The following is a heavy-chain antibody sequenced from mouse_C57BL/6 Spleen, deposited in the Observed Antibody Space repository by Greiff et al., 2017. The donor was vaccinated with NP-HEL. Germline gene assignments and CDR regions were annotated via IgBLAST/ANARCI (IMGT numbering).Heavy chain of an antibody. Sequence: QVHVKQPGTELVKPGASVKLSCKASGYTFTSYWMHWVKQRPGQGLEWIGNINPSNGGTNYNEKFKSKATLTVDKSSSTAYMQLSSLTSEDSAVYYCARGPLYYGSSDYWGQGTTLTVSS. D-gene: IGHD1-1*01. CDR3: ARGPLYYGSSDY. J-gene: IGHJ2*01. CDR1: GYTFTSYW. V-gene: IGHV1-53*01. CDR2: INPSNGGT.